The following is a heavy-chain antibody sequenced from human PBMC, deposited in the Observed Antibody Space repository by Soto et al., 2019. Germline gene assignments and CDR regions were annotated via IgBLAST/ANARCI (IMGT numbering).Heavy chain of an antibody. D-gene: IGHD2-21*02. CDR1: GFTFSSYA. J-gene: IGHJ4*02. V-gene: IGHV3-23*01. CDR3: AKDGGSVCSGGNCYFQAPDY. CDR2: IDGSGRNT. Sequence: EVQLLESGGGLVQPGGSLRLSCAASGFTFSSYAMSWVRQAPGKGLEWVSGIDGSGRNTYYADSVKGRFTISRDNSKNTLSVQMDSLRVEDTAIYYCAKDGGSVCSGGNCYFQAPDYWGQGTLVTVSS.